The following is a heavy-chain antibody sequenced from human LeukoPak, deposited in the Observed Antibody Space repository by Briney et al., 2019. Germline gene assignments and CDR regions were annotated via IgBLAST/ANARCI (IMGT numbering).Heavy chain of an antibody. CDR3: ARGPFGVYRG. V-gene: IGHV4-34*01. J-gene: IGHJ4*02. CDR2: INHSGST. CDR1: GGSFSGYY. D-gene: IGHD3-16*01. Sequence: TTSETLSLTCAVYGGSFSGYYWSWIRQPPGKGLEWIGEINHSGSTNYNPSLKSRVTISVDTSKNQFSLKLSSVTAADTAVYYCARGPFGVYRGWGQGTLVTVSS.